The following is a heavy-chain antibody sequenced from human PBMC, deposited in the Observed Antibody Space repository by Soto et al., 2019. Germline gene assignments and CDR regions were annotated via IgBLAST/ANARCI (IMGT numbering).Heavy chain of an antibody. CDR2: IYYSGST. D-gene: IGHD3-10*01. V-gene: IGHV4-31*03. Sequence: SETLSLTCTVSGGSISSGGYYWSWIRQHPGKGLEWIGYIYYSGSTYYNPSLKSRVTISVDTSKNRFSLKLSSVTAADTAVYYCARDSSDYYGSGRRWFDPWGQGTLVTVSS. CDR3: ARDSSDYYGSGRRWFDP. J-gene: IGHJ5*02. CDR1: GGSISSGGYY.